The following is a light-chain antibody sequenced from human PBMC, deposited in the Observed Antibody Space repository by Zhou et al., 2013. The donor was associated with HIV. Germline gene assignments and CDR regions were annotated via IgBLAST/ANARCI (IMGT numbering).Light chain of an antibody. Sequence: DIVMTQSPLSLPVTPGEPASISCRSSQSLLHSNGYNYLDWYLQKPGQSPQLLMSLASNRASGVPDRFSGSGSGTDFTLQISRVEAEDVGVYYCMQSIEIPHTFGGGTKVEIK. J-gene: IGKJ4*01. CDR1: QSLLHSNGYNY. CDR2: LAS. V-gene: IGKV2-28*01. CDR3: MQSIEIPHT.